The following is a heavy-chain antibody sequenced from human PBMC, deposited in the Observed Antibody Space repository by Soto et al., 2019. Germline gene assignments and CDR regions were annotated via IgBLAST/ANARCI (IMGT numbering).Heavy chain of an antibody. CDR1: GFTFSSYA. CDR2: ISGSGGST. D-gene: IGHD6-19*01. CDR3: AEDLYRGSGWRRPFDY. Sequence: PGGSLRLSCAASGFTFSSYAMSWVRQAPGKGLEWVSAISGSGGSTYYADSVKGRFTISRDNSKNTLYLQMNSLRAEDTAVYYCAEDLYRGSGWRRPFDYWGQGTLVTVSS. V-gene: IGHV3-23*01. J-gene: IGHJ4*02.